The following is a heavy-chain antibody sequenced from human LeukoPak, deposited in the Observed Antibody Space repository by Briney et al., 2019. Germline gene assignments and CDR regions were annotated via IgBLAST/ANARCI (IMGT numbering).Heavy chain of an antibody. J-gene: IGHJ4*02. CDR3: ARAQRRGQWLVLDY. D-gene: IGHD6-19*01. CDR1: GYTFTSYD. CDR2: MNPNSGAT. Sequence: ASVKVSCKASGYTFTSYDFNWLRQATGQGPEWMGWMNPNSGATGYAQKFQGRVTMTRSASINTAYMELTNLRSEDTAVYYCARAQRRGQWLVLDYWGQGTLVTVSS. V-gene: IGHV1-8*01.